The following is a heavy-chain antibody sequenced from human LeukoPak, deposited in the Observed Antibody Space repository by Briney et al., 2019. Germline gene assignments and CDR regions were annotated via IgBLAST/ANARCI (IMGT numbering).Heavy chain of an antibody. CDR3: ARDWGGVVLMGGFDV. J-gene: IGHJ4*02. Sequence: PGTSLRLSCVASGFTFNNYAMHWVRQAPGQGLEWVAGISYDGTAEYYGDSMKGRFNISRDKSKNTLFLEVNSLRTEDTAVFYCARDWGGVVLMGGFDVWGQGNLVIVSS. CDR1: GFTFNNYA. D-gene: IGHD3-3*01. V-gene: IGHV3-30*03. CDR2: ISYDGTAE.